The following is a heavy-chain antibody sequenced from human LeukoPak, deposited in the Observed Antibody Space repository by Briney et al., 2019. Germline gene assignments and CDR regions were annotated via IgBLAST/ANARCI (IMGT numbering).Heavy chain of an antibody. V-gene: IGHV1-2*06. CDR3: YAYYYYGMDV. Sequence: GASVTVSCTASGYTFTGYYMHWVQQAPLQGLEWMGRINPNSGGTNYAQKFQGRVTTTRDTSISTAYMELSRLRSNDTAVYYCYAYYYYGMDVWGQGTTVTVSS. CDR2: INPNSGGT. J-gene: IGHJ6*02. CDR1: GYTFTGYY. D-gene: IGHD4-17*01.